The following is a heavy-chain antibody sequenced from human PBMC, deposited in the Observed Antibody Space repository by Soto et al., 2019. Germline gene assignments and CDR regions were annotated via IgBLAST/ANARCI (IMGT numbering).Heavy chain of an antibody. CDR1: GFTFSSYA. D-gene: IGHD2-21*02. CDR2: ISYDGSNK. V-gene: IGHV3-30-3*01. J-gene: IGHJ4*02. CDR3: ARDPVAYCGGDCRTFDY. Sequence: QVQLVESGGGVVQPGRSLRLSCAASGFTFSSYAMHWVRQAPGKGLEWVAVISYDGSNKYYADSVKGRFTISRDNSKNTLNPQINSLRAEDKAVYYCARDPVAYCGGDCRTFDYWGQGTLVTVSS.